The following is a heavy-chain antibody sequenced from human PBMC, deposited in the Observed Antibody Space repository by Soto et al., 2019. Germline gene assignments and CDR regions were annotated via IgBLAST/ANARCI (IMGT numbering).Heavy chain of an antibody. CDR2: IKKDGSEQ. D-gene: IGHD2-2*01. CDR1: GFTFNRYW. CDR3: ARGSTSWYFDF. J-gene: IGHJ4*02. V-gene: IGHV3-7*01. Sequence: GGSLRLSCAASGFTFNRYWMSWVRQAPGKGLEWVANIKKDGSEQYYVDSVKGRFTVSRDNAKNSLTLQMSGLRAEDTAVYYCARGSTSWYFDFWGQGTLVTVSS.